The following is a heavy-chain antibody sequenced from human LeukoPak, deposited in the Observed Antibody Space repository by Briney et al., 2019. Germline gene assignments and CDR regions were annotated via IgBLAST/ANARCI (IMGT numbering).Heavy chain of an antibody. J-gene: IGHJ3*02. D-gene: IGHD1-26*01. CDR2: INSSGGST. CDR3: ARVGGGEDAFDI. V-gene: IGHV1-46*01. CDR1: GYIFTSYN. Sequence: ASVKVSCKASGYIFTSYNMYWVRQAPGQGLEWMGIINSSGGSTNYAQKFQGRVTITRNTSISTAYMELSSLRSEDTAVYYCARVGGGEDAFDIWGQGTMVTVSS.